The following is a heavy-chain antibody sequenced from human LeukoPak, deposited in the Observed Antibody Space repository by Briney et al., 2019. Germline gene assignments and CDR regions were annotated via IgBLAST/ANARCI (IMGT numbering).Heavy chain of an antibody. D-gene: IGHD3-16*01. CDR1: GGSITRYY. CDR2: IYTSTSS. Sequence: SKTLSLTCTFSGGSITRYYSSWIRQPPGKGLDWIGYIYTSTSSNYTPSLKRRVTISLHTSKSQLSLELSSVTAAHTAVYYCARHDQAGDYFDYWGEGTLVTVSS. V-gene: IGHV4-4*09. J-gene: IGHJ4*02. CDR3: ARHDQAGDYFDY.